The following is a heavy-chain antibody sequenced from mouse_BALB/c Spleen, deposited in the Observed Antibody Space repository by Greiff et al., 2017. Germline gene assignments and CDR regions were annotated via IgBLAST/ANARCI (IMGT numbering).Heavy chain of an antibody. CDR2: ISDGGSYT. Sequence: EVMLVESGGGLVKPGGSLKLSCAASGFTFSDYYMYWVRQTPEKRLEWVATISDGGSYTYYPDSVKGRFTISRDNAKNNLYLQMSSLKSEDTAMYYCARDYYGSSPYWYFDVWGAGTTVTVSS. V-gene: IGHV5-4*02. CDR3: ARDYYGSSPYWYFDV. J-gene: IGHJ1*01. D-gene: IGHD1-1*01. CDR1: GFTFSDYY.